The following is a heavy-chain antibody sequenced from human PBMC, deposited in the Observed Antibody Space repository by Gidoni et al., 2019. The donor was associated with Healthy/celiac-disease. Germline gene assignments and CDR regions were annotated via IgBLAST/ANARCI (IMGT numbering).Heavy chain of an antibody. CDR1: GGSISSYY. CDR3: ARTYVNLYYYGMDV. Sequence: QVQLQESGPGLVKPSETLSLTCTVSGGSISSYYWSWIRQPPGKGLEWIGYIYYSGSTNYNPSLKSRVTISVDTSKNQFSLKLSSVTAADTAVYYCARTYVNLYYYGMDVWGQGTTVTVSS. V-gene: IGHV4-59*01. CDR2: IYYSGST. J-gene: IGHJ6*02. D-gene: IGHD3-10*02.